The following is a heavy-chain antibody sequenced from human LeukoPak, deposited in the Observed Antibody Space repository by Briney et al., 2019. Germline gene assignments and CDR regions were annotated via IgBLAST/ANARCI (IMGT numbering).Heavy chain of an antibody. J-gene: IGHJ5*02. CDR3: ARQGDTAMVPNWFGP. V-gene: IGHV4-59*08. Sequence: SETLSLTCTVSGGSISSYYWSWIRQPPGKGLEWIGYIYYSGSTNYNPSLKSRVTISVDTSKNQFSLKLSSVTAADTAVYYCARQGDTAMVPNWFGPWGQGTLVTVSS. CDR1: GGSISSYY. D-gene: IGHD5-18*01. CDR2: IYYSGST.